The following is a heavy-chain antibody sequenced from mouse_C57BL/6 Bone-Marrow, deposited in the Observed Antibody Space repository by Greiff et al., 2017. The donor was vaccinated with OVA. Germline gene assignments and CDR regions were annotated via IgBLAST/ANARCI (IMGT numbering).Heavy chain of an antibody. CDR3: ASAGRLRRKWYFDV. Sequence: VKLMESGPGLVAPSQSLSITCTVSGFSLTSYGVSWVRQPPGKGLEWLGVIWGDGSTNYHSALISRLSISKDNSKSQVFLKLNSLQTDDTATYYFASAGRLRRKWYFDVWGTGTTVTVSS. CDR2: IWGDGST. D-gene: IGHD2-2*01. CDR1: GFSLTSYG. V-gene: IGHV2-3*01. J-gene: IGHJ1*03.